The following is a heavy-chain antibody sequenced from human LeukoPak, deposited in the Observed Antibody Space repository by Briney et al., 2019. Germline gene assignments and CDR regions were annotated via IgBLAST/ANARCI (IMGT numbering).Heavy chain of an antibody. CDR3: ARDHVAPGLIFDS. CDR1: GFTFSSHW. D-gene: IGHD3-16*01. J-gene: IGHJ4*02. Sequence: GGSLRLSCAASGFTFSSHWMSWVRQSPGMGLEWVANINQDGSDKHYVDSVKGRFTISRDNAERSLYLQMNSLGAEGTAVYYCARDHVAPGLIFDSWGQGTLVTVSS. V-gene: IGHV3-7*03. CDR2: INQDGSDK.